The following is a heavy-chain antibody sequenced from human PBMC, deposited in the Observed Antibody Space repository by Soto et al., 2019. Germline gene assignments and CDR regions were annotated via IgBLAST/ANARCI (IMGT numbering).Heavy chain of an antibody. V-gene: IGHV1-2*02. Sequence: VASVKVSCKASGYTFTGYYMHWVRQAPGQGLEWMGWINPNSGGTNYAQKFQGRVAMTRDTSISTAYMELSRLRSDDTAVYYCAVAYYYYYGMDVWGQGTTVTVSS. J-gene: IGHJ6*02. CDR3: AVAYYYYYGMDV. CDR1: GYTFTGYY. CDR2: INPNSGGT.